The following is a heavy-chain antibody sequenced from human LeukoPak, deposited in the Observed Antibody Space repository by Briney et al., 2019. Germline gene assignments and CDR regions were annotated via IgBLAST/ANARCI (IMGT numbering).Heavy chain of an antibody. J-gene: IGHJ4*01. V-gene: IGHV3-48*03. CDR3: ARDLGGPTAFDY. CDR2: ISSSGSTI. Sequence: GGSLRLSCAASGFTFSSYEMNWVRQAPGKGLEWVSYISSSGSTIYYADSVKGRFTISRDNAKNSLYLQMNSLRAEDTAVYYCARDLGGPTAFDYCGHGTLVTVSS. D-gene: IGHD2-21*02. CDR1: GFTFSSYE.